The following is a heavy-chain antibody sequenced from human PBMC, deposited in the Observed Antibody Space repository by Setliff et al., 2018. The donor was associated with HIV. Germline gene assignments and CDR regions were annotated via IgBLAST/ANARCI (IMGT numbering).Heavy chain of an antibody. CDR1: GDSINSYY. CDR2: IYTSGTP. CDR3: ASNFWNGPPDYYYYGMDV. J-gene: IGHJ6*02. D-gene: IGHD3-3*01. Sequence: PSETLSLTCTVSGDSINSYYWSWIRQPAGKGLDWIGRIYTSGTPNYNPSLKRRVTMSLDTSKNQFSLKVRSVTASDTAVYYCASNFWNGPPDYYYYGMDVWGQGTTVTVSS. V-gene: IGHV4-4*07.